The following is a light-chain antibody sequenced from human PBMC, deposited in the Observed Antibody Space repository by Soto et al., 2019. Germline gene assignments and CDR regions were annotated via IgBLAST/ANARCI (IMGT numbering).Light chain of an antibody. CDR3: QAWGTGFRV. CDR1: SGHSAYA. V-gene: IGLV4-69*01. J-gene: IGLJ3*02. CDR2: LNNDGSH. Sequence: QAVVTQSPAASASLGASVKLTCTLSSGHSAYAIAWHQQQPEKGPRYLMKLNNDGSHTKGDGIPDRFSGSSSGAERYLIISSLQSDDEADYYCQAWGTGFRVFGGGTKVTVL.